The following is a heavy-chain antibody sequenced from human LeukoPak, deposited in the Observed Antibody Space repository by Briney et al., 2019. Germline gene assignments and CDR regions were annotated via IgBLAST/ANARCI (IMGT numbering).Heavy chain of an antibody. V-gene: IGHV5-51*01. CDR3: ARQGSSTTSWQTIDY. J-gene: IGHJ4*02. CDR1: GYSFTSYW. D-gene: IGHD2/OR15-2a*01. Sequence: GESLKISCKGSGYSFTSYWIAWVRQMPGKGLEWMGIIYPGDSDTRYSPSFQGQVTISVDKSITTASLQWSSLRASDTAMYYCARQGSSTTSWQTIDYWGQGTLVSVSS. CDR2: IYPGDSDT.